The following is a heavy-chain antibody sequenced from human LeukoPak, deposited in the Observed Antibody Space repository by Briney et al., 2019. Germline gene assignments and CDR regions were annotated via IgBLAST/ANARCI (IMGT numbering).Heavy chain of an antibody. V-gene: IGHV4-34*01. CDR1: GGSFSGYY. CDR2: INHSGSA. J-gene: IGHJ4*02. D-gene: IGHD2-2*01. Sequence: SETLSLTCAVYGGSFSGYYWSWIRQPPGKGLEWIREINHSGSANYNPSLKSRVTISVDTSKNQFSLKLSSVTAADTAVYYCARGARGFRIVVVPAAIPYFDYWGQGTLVTVSS. CDR3: ARGARGFRIVVVPAAIPYFDY.